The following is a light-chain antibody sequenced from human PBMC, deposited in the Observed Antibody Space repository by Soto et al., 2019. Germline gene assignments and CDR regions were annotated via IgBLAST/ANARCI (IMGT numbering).Light chain of an antibody. Sequence: DIVMTPSPDSLALSLGYRSTINCTSSQSVLYSSNNKNYLAWYKQKPGQPPKLLISWASTRESGVPDRFSGSGSGTNFTLTISSLQAEDVAVYYCQQYYSTLITFGQGTRLEN. V-gene: IGKV4-1*01. J-gene: IGKJ5*01. CDR1: QSVLYSSNNKNY. CDR2: WAS. CDR3: QQYYSTLIT.